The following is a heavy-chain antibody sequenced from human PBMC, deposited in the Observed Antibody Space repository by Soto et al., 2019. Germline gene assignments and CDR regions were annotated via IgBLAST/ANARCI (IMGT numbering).Heavy chain of an antibody. Sequence: ASVKVSCKASGYTFTSYAMHWVRPAPGQRLEWMGWINAGNGNTKYSQKFQGRVAITRDTSASTAYMELSSLRSEDTAVYYCARGITLPTPLDYWGQGTLVTVSS. J-gene: IGHJ4*02. CDR1: GYTFTSYA. CDR2: INAGNGNT. CDR3: ARGITLPTPLDY. D-gene: IGHD1-20*01. V-gene: IGHV1-3*01.